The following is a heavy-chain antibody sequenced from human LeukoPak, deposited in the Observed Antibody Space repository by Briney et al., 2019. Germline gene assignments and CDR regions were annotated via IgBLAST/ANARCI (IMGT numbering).Heavy chain of an antibody. J-gene: IGHJ6*02. Sequence: PGGSLRLSCAASRFTFSTYTMNWVRQAPGKGLQWVSSISDSGGATFYADSLRGRFTISRDNAKNSLYLQMSNLRAEDTAVYFCARGGGLDVWGQGATVTVSS. D-gene: IGHD3-16*01. CDR1: RFTFSTYT. CDR2: ISDSGGAT. CDR3: ARGGGLDV. V-gene: IGHV3-21*04.